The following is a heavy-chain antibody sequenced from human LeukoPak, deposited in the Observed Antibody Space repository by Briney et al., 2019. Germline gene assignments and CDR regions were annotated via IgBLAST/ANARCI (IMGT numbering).Heavy chain of an antibody. CDR3: ARFRSERCSSTSCQFDAFDI. CDR1: GGSISSGGYY. D-gene: IGHD2-2*01. J-gene: IGHJ3*02. CDR2: IYYSGST. V-gene: IGHV4-31*03. Sequence: SQTLSLTCPVSGGSISSGGYYWSWIRQHPGKGLEWIGYIYYSGSTYYNPSLKSRVTISVDTSKNQFSLKLSSVTAADTAVYYCARFRSERCSSTSCQFDAFDIWGQGTMVTVSS.